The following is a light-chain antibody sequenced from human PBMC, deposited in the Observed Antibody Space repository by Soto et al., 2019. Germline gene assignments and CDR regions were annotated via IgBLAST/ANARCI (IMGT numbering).Light chain of an antibody. CDR1: QSVSSAY. Sequence: EIVLTQSPGTLSLSPGERATLSCRASQSVSSAYLAWYQQKPGQAPRLLIYNVSRRATGIPDRFSGSGSGTDFTLTISRLEPEDFAVYYCQQYGSSPPITFGQGTRLEIK. J-gene: IGKJ5*01. CDR3: QQYGSSPPIT. V-gene: IGKV3-20*01. CDR2: NVS.